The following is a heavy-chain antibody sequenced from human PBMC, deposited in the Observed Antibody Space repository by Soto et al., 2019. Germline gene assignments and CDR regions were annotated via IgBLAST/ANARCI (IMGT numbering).Heavy chain of an antibody. D-gene: IGHD2-15*01. CDR2: INPSGGST. Sequence: ASVKVSCQTSGYTFTSYYMHWVRQAPGQGLEWMGIINPSGGSTSYAQKFQGRVTMTRDTSTSTVYMELSSLRSEDTAVYYCAREGMVVVAAMVGLFDIWGQGTMVTVSS. J-gene: IGHJ3*02. V-gene: IGHV1-46*03. CDR3: AREGMVVVAAMVGLFDI. CDR1: GYTFTSYY.